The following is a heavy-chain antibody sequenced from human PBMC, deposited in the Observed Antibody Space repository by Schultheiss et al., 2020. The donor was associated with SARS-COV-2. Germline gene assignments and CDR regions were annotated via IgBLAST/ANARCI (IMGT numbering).Heavy chain of an antibody. Sequence: SETLSLTCTVSGYSISSGYYWGWIRQPPGKGLEWIGEINHSGSTNYNPSLKSRVTISVDTSKNQFSLKLSSVTAADTAVYHCARHALGSDIFDSWGQGSLVTVSS. CDR1: GYSISSGYY. D-gene: IGHD1-26*01. V-gene: IGHV4-38-2*02. CDR2: INHSGST. CDR3: ARHALGSDIFDS. J-gene: IGHJ4*02.